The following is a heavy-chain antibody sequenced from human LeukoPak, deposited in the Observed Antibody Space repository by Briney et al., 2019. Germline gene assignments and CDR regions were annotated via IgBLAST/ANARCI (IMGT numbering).Heavy chain of an antibody. CDR3: ARVHKYCSSISCYRFDP. V-gene: IGHV1-46*01. J-gene: IGHJ5*02. Sequence: ASVRVSCKASGFTFSGYYVQWLRQAPGQGLEWVGIINPNDGSTKYAQKFQGRVTLSGDTSTSTVYMELNSLRIEDTAVYYCARVHKYCSSISCYRFDPWGQGTLVTVSS. CDR2: INPNDGST. CDR1: GFTFSGYY. D-gene: IGHD2-2*01.